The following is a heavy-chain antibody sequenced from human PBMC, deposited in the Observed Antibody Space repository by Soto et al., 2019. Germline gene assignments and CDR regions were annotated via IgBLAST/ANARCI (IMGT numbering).Heavy chain of an antibody. CDR3: ARRYYDSTAGFDP. CDR2: ISYSGTT. D-gene: IGHD3-22*01. CDR1: GGSFSNGFYY. V-gene: IGHV4-31*03. Sequence: QVQLQESGPGLVKPSQTLSLTCSVSGGSFSNGFYYWSWIRQHPGKGLEWIGYISYSGTTYYNPSLKIRVSISVDTSKNKFSLKLSSVTAADTAVYYCARRYYDSTAGFDPWGQGTLVTVSS. J-gene: IGHJ5*02.